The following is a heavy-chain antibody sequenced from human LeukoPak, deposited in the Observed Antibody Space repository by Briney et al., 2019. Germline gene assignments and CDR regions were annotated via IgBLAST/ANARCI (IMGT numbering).Heavy chain of an antibody. CDR2: ISSSGSTI. CDR1: GFIFSSYE. CDR3: ARVSQQLTYFDY. D-gene: IGHD6-13*01. J-gene: IGHJ4*02. Sequence: GSLRLSCVGSGFIFSSYEMNWVRQAPGKGLEWVSYISSSGSTIYYADSVKGRFTISRDNAKNSLYLQMNSLRAEDTAVYYCARVSQQLTYFDYWGQGTLVTVSS. V-gene: IGHV3-48*03.